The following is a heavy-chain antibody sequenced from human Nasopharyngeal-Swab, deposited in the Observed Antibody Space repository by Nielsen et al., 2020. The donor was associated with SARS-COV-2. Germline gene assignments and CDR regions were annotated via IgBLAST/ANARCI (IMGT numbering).Heavy chain of an antibody. D-gene: IGHD6-19*01. CDR1: GYTFTGYY. CDR3: ARDQSFSVADTYYYYYYGMDV. V-gene: IGHV1-2*04. CDR2: INPKSGGT. Sequence: ASVKVSCKASGYTFTGYYLHWVRQAPGQGLEWMGWINPKSGGTNHAQKFQGWVTMTRDTSISTAYMELGRLRSDDTAVYYCARDQSFSVADTYYYYYYGMDVWGQGTTVTVSS. J-gene: IGHJ6*02.